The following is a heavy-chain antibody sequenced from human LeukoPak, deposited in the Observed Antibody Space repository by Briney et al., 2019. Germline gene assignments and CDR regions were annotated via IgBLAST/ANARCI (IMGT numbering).Heavy chain of an antibody. CDR2: IKSKTDGGTT. D-gene: IGHD2-2*01. CDR1: GFTFSNAW. V-gene: IGHV3-15*01. Sequence: GGSLRLSCAASGFTFSNAWMSWVRQAPGKGLEWVGRIKSKTDGGTTDYAAPVKGRFTISRDDSKNTLYLQMNSLKTEDTAVYYCTTPHYQLLSHDAFDIWGQGTMVTVSS. CDR3: TTPHYQLLSHDAFDI. J-gene: IGHJ3*02.